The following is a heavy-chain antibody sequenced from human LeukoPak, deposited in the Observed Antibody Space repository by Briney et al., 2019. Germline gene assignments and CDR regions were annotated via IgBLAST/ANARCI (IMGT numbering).Heavy chain of an antibody. D-gene: IGHD3-3*01. CDR3: AREGFVYYDFWRALDYYYGMDV. CDR1: GYTFTSYG. J-gene: IGHJ6*02. CDR2: ISAYNGNT. Sequence: ASVKVSCKASGYTFTSYGISWVRQAPGQGLEWMGWISAYNGNTNYAQKLQGRVTMTTDTSTSTAYMELRSLRSDDTAVYYCAREGFVYYDFWRALDYYYGMDVWGQGTTVTVSS. V-gene: IGHV1-18*01.